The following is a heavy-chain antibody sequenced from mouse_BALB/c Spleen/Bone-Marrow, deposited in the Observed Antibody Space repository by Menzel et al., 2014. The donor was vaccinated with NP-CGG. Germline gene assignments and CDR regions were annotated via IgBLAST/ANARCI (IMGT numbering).Heavy chain of an antibody. CDR2: ISYSGIT. D-gene: IGHD1-1*01. J-gene: IGHJ3*01. V-gene: IGHV3-8*02. CDR1: GDSITTDY. CDR3: ARTYNSGSSSFKD. Sequence: EVKLMESGPSLVKPSQTLSLTCSVTGDSITTDYWNWIRKFPGDKLEYLGYISYSGITYYNPSLKSRISITRDTSKNQYYLQLNSVTTEDTATYYCARTYNSGSSSFKDWGQGTLVTVSA.